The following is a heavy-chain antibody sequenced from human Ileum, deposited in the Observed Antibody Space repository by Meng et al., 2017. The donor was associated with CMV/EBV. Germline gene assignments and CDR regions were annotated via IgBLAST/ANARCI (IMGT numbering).Heavy chain of an antibody. CDR3: ARAAARGVPVDL. CDR2: IHPTGTT. CDR1: RGSLTSYS. J-gene: IGHJ5*02. Sequence: QLQVPEPAPSLPQPSEARSPTCTVTRGSLTSYSWTWIRQPAGKGLEWIGRIHPTGTTDDNPSLRSRVSMSLDKSKNQFSLKLTSVTAADTAVYYCARAAARGVPVDLWGQGTLVTVSS. D-gene: IGHD3-10*01. V-gene: IGHV4-4*07.